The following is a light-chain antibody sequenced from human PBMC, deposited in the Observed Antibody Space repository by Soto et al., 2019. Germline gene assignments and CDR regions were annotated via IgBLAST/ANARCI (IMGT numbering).Light chain of an antibody. CDR2: DNG. CDR3: GTWDNSLSAV. Sequence: QSVLTQPPSVSGAPGQRVTISCTGSSSNIGARYDVHWYQCLPGTAPKLLIYDNGKRPSGIPDRFSGSQSGTSATLGITGLQTGDEADHYCGTWDNSLSAVFGGGTQLTVL. J-gene: IGLJ2*01. CDR1: SSNIGARYD. V-gene: IGLV1-51*01.